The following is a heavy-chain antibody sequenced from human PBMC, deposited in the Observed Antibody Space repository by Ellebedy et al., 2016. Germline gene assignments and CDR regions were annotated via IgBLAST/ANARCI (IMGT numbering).Heavy chain of an antibody. CDR2: VKGKSYGGTI. CDR1: GFTFIDAW. D-gene: IGHD3-16*01. CDR3: TSGASDLYAEFAY. Sequence: GGSLRLSCAASGFTFIDAWMSWVRQAPGKGLEWVGRVKGKSYGGTIDYAAPVKGRFTISRDDSKGTVYLQMNSLKTEDTAVYYCTSGASDLYAEFAYWGQGTLVSVSS. V-gene: IGHV3-15*01. J-gene: IGHJ4*02.